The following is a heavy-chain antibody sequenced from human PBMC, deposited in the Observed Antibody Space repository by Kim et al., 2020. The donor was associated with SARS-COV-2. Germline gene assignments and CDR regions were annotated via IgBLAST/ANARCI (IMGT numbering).Heavy chain of an antibody. Sequence: GGSLRLSCAASGFTFSSYTMSWVRQAPGKGLEWVSAIGGGGGTTYYADSVKGRFTISRDNSKNTLYLQMSSLRAEDTAVYYCAKPSRGWSQFDYWGQGTLVTVSS. CDR2: IGGGGGTT. CDR1: GFTFSSYT. CDR3: AKPSRGWSQFDY. J-gene: IGHJ4*02. V-gene: IGHV3-23*01. D-gene: IGHD6-19*01.